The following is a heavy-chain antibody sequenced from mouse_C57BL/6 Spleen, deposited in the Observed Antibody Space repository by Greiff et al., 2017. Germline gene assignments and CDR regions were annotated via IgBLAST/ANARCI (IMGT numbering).Heavy chain of an antibody. D-gene: IGHD1-1*01. CDR3: ARRGYGSSYGYFDV. J-gene: IGHJ1*03. Sequence: EVQLQQSGPVLVKPGASVKMSCKASGYTFTDYYMNWVKQSHGKSLEWIGVINPYNGGTSYNQKFEGKATLTVDKSSSTAYMELNSLPSEDSAVYYCARRGYGSSYGYFDVWGTGTTVTVSS. CDR1: GYTFTDYY. CDR2: INPYNGGT. V-gene: IGHV1-19*01.